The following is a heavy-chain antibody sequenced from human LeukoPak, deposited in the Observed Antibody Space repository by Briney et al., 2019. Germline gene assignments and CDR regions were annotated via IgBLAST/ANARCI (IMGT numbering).Heavy chain of an antibody. CDR3: ARVPDRSGYGGAFDI. CDR2: IFAVGSA. CDR1: EFTGIIAY. J-gene: IGHJ3*02. D-gene: IGHD3-22*01. V-gene: IGHV3-53*01. Sequence: GGSLALSCEASEFTGIIAYMNGVRQAPGGGLEWVSDIFAVGSAYYADTMKGRFTISRANSKNMVYLQINSLTAEDTAVYYCARVPDRSGYGGAFDIWGQGKMVTVSS.